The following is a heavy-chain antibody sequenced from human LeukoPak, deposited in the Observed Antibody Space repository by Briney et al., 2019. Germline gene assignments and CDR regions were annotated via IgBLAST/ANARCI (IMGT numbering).Heavy chain of an antibody. CDR2: ISYDGSNK. CDR3: AKGLSYYYDSGYDPDSY. D-gene: IGHD3-22*01. Sequence: PGRSLRLSCAASGFTFSSYGMHWVRQAPGKGLEWVAVISYDGSNKYYADSVKGRFTISRDNSKNTLYLQMNSLRAEDTAVYYCAKGLSYYYDSGYDPDSYWGQGTLVTVSS. V-gene: IGHV3-30*18. J-gene: IGHJ4*02. CDR1: GFTFSSYG.